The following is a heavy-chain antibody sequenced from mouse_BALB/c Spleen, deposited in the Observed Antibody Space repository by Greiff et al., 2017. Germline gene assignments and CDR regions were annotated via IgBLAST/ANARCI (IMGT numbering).Heavy chain of an antibody. Sequence: QVQLKESGAELVRPGASVTLSCKASGYTFTDYEMHWVKQTPVHGLEWIGAIDPETGGTAYNQKFKGKATLTADKSSSTAYMELRSLTSEDSAVYYCTRYGNYIDYWGQGTTLTVSS. V-gene: IGHV1-15*01. CDR1: GYTFTDYE. CDR2: IDPETGGT. CDR3: TRYGNYIDY. J-gene: IGHJ2*01. D-gene: IGHD2-1*01.